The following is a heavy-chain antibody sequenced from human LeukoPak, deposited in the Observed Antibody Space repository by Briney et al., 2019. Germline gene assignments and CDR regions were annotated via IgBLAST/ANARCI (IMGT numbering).Heavy chain of an antibody. CDR3: ARDILGRSNGGSNYFGMEV. CDR1: GYTFTDYY. J-gene: IGHJ6*02. CDR2: INLYSGGA. D-gene: IGHD2-15*01. V-gene: IGHV1-2*04. Sequence: ASVKVSCKASGYTFTDYYMHWVRQAPGQGLEWMGCINLYSGGAHYAQKFQDWLSMTRDMSINTAYMELSSLRSDDTAVYYCARDILGRSNGGSNYFGMEVWGQGTTVTVSS.